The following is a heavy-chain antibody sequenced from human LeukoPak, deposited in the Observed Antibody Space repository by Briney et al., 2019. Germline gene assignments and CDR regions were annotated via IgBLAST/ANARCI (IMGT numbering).Heavy chain of an antibody. V-gene: IGHV4-59*08. J-gene: IGHJ4*02. D-gene: IGHD3-22*01. CDR1: GGSISSYY. Sequence: SETLSLTCTVSGGSISSYYWSWIRQPPGKGLEWIGYIYYSGSTNYNPSLKSRVTISVDTPKNQFSLKLSSVTAADTAVYYCARLYYDSSGYYPFDYWGQGTLVTVSS. CDR2: IYYSGST. CDR3: ARLYYDSSGYYPFDY.